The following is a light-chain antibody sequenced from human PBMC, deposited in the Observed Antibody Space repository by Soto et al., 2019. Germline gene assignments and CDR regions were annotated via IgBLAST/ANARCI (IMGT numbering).Light chain of an antibody. J-gene: IGKJ5*01. V-gene: IGKV3-11*01. CDR3: QQRSNWPPEVT. CDR1: QSVNNY. Sequence: ETVLTQSPATLSLSPGERATLSCRASQSVNNYLAWYQQKPGQPPRLLICDASDRATGIPARFSGRGSETDFTLTISNLEPEDFAVYYCQQRSNWPPEVTFGQGTRLEIK. CDR2: DAS.